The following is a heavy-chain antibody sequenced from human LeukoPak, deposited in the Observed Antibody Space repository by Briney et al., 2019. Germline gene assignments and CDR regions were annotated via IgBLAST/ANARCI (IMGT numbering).Heavy chain of an antibody. D-gene: IGHD2-15*01. Sequence: GGSLRLSCAASGFTFSSYAMTWVRQAPGKGLEWVSAISGSGGSTYYADSVKGRFTISRDTSKSTLYLQMNSLRAEDTAVYYCAKRSGDSYYLDSWGQGTLVTVSS. V-gene: IGHV3-23*01. CDR2: ISGSGGST. J-gene: IGHJ4*02. CDR3: AKRSGDSYYLDS. CDR1: GFTFSSYA.